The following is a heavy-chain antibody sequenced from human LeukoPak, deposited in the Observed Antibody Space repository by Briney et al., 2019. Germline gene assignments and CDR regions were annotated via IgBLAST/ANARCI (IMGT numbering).Heavy chain of an antibody. Sequence: PSETLSLTCTVSVGSISSYYWSCIRQPPGEGLEWIWCIYYSGSTNYNPSLKSRVTISVDTSKNQFSLKLSSLTAADTAVYYCARAIIGTAMVWWFDPWGQGTLVTVSS. J-gene: IGHJ5*02. V-gene: IGHV4-59*01. CDR1: VGSISSYY. CDR3: ARAIIGTAMVWWFDP. CDR2: IYYSGST. D-gene: IGHD5-18*01.